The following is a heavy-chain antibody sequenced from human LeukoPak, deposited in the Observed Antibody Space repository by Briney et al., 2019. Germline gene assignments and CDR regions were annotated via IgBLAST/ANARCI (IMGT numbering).Heavy chain of an antibody. D-gene: IGHD3-16*02. Sequence: GGSLRLSCAASGFTFSSYSMNWVRQAPGKGLEWVSSISSSSSYIYYADSVKGRFTISRDNAKNSLYLQMSSLRAEDTAVYYCARYRSPLRPYDAFDIWGQGTMVTVSS. CDR3: ARYRSPLRPYDAFDI. CDR2: ISSSSSYI. V-gene: IGHV3-21*01. CDR1: GFTFSSYS. J-gene: IGHJ3*02.